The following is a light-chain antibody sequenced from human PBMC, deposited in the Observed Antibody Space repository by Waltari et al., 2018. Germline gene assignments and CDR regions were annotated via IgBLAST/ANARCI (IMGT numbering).Light chain of an antibody. CDR2: LIT. Sequence: DIVMTQSPLFLPVTPGEPASISCRSSQSLLHSSGNTYLDWYLQKPGQSPQLLIYLITNRASGVPDKFSGSGSGTYFTLKISRVEAEDVGIYYCMQARQTPWTFGQGTRVEIK. V-gene: IGKV2-28*01. CDR1: QSLLHSSGNTY. CDR3: MQARQTPWT. J-gene: IGKJ1*01.